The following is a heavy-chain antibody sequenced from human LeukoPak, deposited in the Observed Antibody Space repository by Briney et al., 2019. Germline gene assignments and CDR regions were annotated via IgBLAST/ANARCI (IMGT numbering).Heavy chain of an antibody. CDR3: ARGIEDYYDSSGSVDY. V-gene: IGHV4-59*12. CDR1: GGSISSYY. D-gene: IGHD3-22*01. J-gene: IGHJ4*02. Sequence: SETLSLTCTVSGGSISSYYWSWIRQPPGKGLEWIGYIYYSGSTNYNPSLKSRVTMSVDTSKNQFSLKLSSVTAADTAVYYCARGIEDYYDSSGSVDYWGQGTLVTVSS. CDR2: IYYSGST.